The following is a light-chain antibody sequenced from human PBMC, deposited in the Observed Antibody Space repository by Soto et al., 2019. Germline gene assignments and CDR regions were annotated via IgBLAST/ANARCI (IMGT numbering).Light chain of an antibody. CDR1: SGDVGDYNY. Sequence: QSVLTQPRSVSGSPGQSVTISCTGTSGDVGDYNYVSWYQQHPGKAPKLLIYAVNMRPSGVPDRFSGSKSGNTASLTISGLQAEDEADYSCCSYAGSYTWVFGGGTKVTVL. CDR3: CSYAGSYTWV. J-gene: IGLJ3*02. V-gene: IGLV2-11*01. CDR2: AVN.